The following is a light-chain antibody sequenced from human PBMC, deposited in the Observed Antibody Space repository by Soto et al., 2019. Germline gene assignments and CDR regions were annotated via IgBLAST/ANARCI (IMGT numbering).Light chain of an antibody. CDR1: QSINRD. V-gene: IGKV1-39*01. CDR2: TAS. Sequence: DIQMTQSPSSLSASVVDRVTITCRANQSINRDLNWYQQQPGKAPRLLIYTASTLQGGVPSRFSGSGSGTDFTLTISSLQREDFATYYCQQSYNNPGTFGQGTKVDI. CDR3: QQSYNNPGT. J-gene: IGKJ1*01.